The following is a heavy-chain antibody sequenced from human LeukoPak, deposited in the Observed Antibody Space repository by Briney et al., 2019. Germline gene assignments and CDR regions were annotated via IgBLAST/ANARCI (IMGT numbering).Heavy chain of an antibody. Sequence: ASVKVSCKASGYTFTGYDINWVRQATGQGLEWMGWMNPNSGNTGYAQKFQGRVTITRNTSISTAYMELSSLRSEDTAVYYCASLTATHARSDAFDIWGQGTMVTVSS. CDR1: GYTFTGYD. V-gene: IGHV1-8*03. CDR3: ASLTATHARSDAFDI. CDR2: MNPNSGNT. D-gene: IGHD5-18*01. J-gene: IGHJ3*02.